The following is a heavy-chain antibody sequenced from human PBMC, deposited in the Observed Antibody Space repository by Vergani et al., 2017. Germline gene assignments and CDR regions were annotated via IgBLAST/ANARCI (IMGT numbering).Heavy chain of an antibody. D-gene: IGHD2-2*01. CDR2: ISGSGGST. V-gene: IGHV3-23*01. CDR3: ANDGTLGYCSSTSCP. CDR1: GFTFSSYA. J-gene: IGHJ5*02. Sequence: EVQLLESGGGLVQPWGSLRLSCAASGFTFSSYAMSWVRQAPGKGLEWVSAISGSGGSTYYADSVKGRFTISRDNSKNTLYLQMNSLRAEDTAGYYCANDGTLGYCSSTSCPWGQGTLVTVSS.